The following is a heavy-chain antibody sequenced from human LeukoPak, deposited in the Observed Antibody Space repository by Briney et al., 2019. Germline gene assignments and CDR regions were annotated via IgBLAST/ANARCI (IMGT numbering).Heavy chain of an antibody. CDR3: ASKIQQPYMDV. D-gene: IGHD6-13*01. CDR1: GGSISSYY. Sequence: PSETLSLTCTVSGGSISSYYWSWIRQPPGKGLEWIGYIYYSGSTYYNPSLRSRVTISVDTSKNQFSLKLSSVTAADTAVYYCASKIQQPYMDVWGKGTTVTVSS. V-gene: IGHV4-59*12. CDR2: IYYSGST. J-gene: IGHJ6*03.